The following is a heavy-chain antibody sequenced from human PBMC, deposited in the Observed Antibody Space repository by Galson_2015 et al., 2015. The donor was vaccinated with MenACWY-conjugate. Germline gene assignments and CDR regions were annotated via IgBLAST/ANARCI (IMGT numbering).Heavy chain of an antibody. CDR1: GGTFSSYA. V-gene: IGHV1-69*13. CDR3: ASVTPYDSSVYLDY. J-gene: IGHJ4*02. CDR2: IIPIFGTA. D-gene: IGHD3-22*01. Sequence: SVKVSCKASGGTFSSYAISWVRQAPGQGLEWMGGIIPIFGTANYAQKFQGRVTITADESTSTAYMELSSLRSEDTAVYYCASVTPYDSSVYLDYWGQATLVTVSS.